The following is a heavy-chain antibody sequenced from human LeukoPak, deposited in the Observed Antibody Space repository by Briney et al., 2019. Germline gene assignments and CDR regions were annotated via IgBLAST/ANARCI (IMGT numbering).Heavy chain of an antibody. CDR3: ARSPGQLVRTHWFDP. V-gene: IGHV3-30-3*01. CDR2: ISYDGSNK. CDR1: GFTFSSYA. D-gene: IGHD6-6*01. J-gene: IGHJ5*02. Sequence: GGSLRLSCAASGFTFSSYAMHWVRQAPGKGLEWVAVISYDGSNKYYADSVKGRFTISRDNSKNTLYLQMNSLRAEDTAVYYCARSPGQLVRTHWFDPWGQGTLVIVSS.